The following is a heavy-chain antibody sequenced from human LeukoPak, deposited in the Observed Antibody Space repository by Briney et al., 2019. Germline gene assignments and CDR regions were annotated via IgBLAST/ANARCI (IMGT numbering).Heavy chain of an antibody. CDR2: ISWNSGTI. CDR3: ARGIFGVVIIVDAFDI. D-gene: IGHD3-3*01. Sequence: GGSLRLSCAASGFTFDDYAMHWVRQAPGKGLEWVSGISWNSGTIDYADSVKGRFTISRDNAKNSLYLQMNSLRAEDTAVYYCARGIFGVVIIVDAFDIWGQGTMVTVSS. CDR1: GFTFDDYA. J-gene: IGHJ3*02. V-gene: IGHV3-9*01.